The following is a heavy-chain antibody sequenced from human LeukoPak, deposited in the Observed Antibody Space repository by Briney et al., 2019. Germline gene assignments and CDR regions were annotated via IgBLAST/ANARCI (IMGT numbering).Heavy chain of an antibody. CDR1: GGSISSYY. Sequence: SETLSLTCTVSGGSISSYYWSWIRQPPGKGLEWIGYIYTSGSTNYNPSLKSRVTISVDTSKNQFSLKLSSVTAADTAVYYCARLGDTAIDYWGQGTLVTVSS. D-gene: IGHD5-18*01. CDR2: IYTSGST. V-gene: IGHV4-4*09. J-gene: IGHJ4*02. CDR3: ARLGDTAIDY.